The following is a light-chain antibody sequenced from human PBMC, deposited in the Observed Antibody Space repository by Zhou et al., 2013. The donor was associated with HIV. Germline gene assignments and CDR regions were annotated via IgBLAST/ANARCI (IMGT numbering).Light chain of an antibody. V-gene: IGKV1-5*03. CDR1: QSISSW. J-gene: IGKJ1*01. CDR3: QQYHDSVT. CDR2: KAS. Sequence: DIQMTQSPSTLSASVGDRVTITCRASQSISSWLAWYQQKPGKAPKLLIYKASSLEGGAPSRFSGSGSGTEFTLTISSLQPDDFATYYCQQYHDSVTFGQGTKVEIK.